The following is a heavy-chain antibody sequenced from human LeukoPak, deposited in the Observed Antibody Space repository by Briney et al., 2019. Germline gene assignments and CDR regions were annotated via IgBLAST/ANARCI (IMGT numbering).Heavy chain of an antibody. CDR2: LYSDGST. V-gene: IGHV3-53*01. D-gene: IGHD3-10*01. CDR1: GFTVSSNY. CDR3: ASGTTMVQGVIFAY. Sequence: PGGSLTLSCAASGFTVSSNYMSWVRQAPGEGLGWVSVLYSDGSTYYADSVKGRFTISRDNSKNTLYHQMHSLRAEDTAVYYCASGTTMVQGVIFAYWGQGTLVTVSS. J-gene: IGHJ4*02.